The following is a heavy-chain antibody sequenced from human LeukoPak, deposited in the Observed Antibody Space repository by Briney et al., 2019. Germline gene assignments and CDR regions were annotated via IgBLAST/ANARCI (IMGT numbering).Heavy chain of an antibody. CDR1: GFTFSNYA. CDR3: ATTEATVPY. D-gene: IGHD4-17*01. J-gene: IGHJ4*02. CDR2: ISGSGVNT. Sequence: PGGSLRLSCAASGFTFSNYAMSWVRQAPGKGLEWVSVISGSGVNTHYADSVKGRFTITRDNPKNTLYLQMNSLRAEDTAVYYCATTEATVPYWGQGTLVTVSS. V-gene: IGHV3-23*01.